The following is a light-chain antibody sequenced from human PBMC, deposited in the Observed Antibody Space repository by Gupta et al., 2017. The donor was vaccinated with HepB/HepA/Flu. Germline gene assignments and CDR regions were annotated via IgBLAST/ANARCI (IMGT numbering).Light chain of an antibody. CDR2: GAS. Sequence: DILLTQSPATLSLSPGERATLSCRTSQSISTTYLAWYQQKPGQAPRLLIYGASSRATGVPDRFSGSGSGTDFTLTISRLESEDFAVYYCQQYGDSRTWTFGQGTKV. V-gene: IGKV3-20*01. CDR3: QQYGDSRTWT. CDR1: QSISTTY. J-gene: IGKJ1*01.